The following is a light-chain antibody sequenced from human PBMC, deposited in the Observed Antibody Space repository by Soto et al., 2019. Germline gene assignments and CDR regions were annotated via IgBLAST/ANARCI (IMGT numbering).Light chain of an antibody. CDR3: QHYDSSPGFT. V-gene: IGKV3-20*01. CDR1: QSFHTNY. J-gene: IGKJ4*01. CDR2: GAS. Sequence: EIVLTQSPGTLSLSPGERATLSCRASQSFHTNYLAWYQHRPGQAPRLLIYGASIRASGIPERFSGRGSGTDFTLTISRLEPEDSAVYYCQHYDSSPGFTFGGGTKREI.